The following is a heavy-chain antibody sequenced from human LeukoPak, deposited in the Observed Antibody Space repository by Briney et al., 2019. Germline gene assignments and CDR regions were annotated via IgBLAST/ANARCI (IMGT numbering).Heavy chain of an antibody. CDR2: INPKSGDT. V-gene: IGHV1-2*06. J-gene: IGHJ5*01. D-gene: IGHD2-15*01. Sequence: ASVKVSCKASGYTFSDYYMYWLRQAPGEGLEWMGRINPKSGDTNYAQNFQGRVTMTRDTSMNTAYMELSRLRSDDTAVYFCARGSCSGGSCYLVENWFDFWGQGTLVTVSS. CDR3: ARGSCSGGSCYLVENWFDF. CDR1: GYTFSDYY.